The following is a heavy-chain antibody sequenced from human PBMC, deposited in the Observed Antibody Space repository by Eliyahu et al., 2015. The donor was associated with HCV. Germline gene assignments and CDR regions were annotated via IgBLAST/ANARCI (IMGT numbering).Heavy chain of an antibody. D-gene: IGHD6-19*01. V-gene: IGHV1-3*01. CDR1: GYIFSRYT. CDR2: INPDNGDT. J-gene: IGHJ4*02. Sequence: QVPLVQSGAEVQKPGASVKLSCKTSGYIFSRYTMHWVRQVPGQRLEFLGWINPDNGDTKYSQSFQGRVTITMDKSAGTVYMDLRNLRSEDTAVYYCARDGGTGWYHLFWGQGAPVTVSS. CDR3: ARDGGTGWYHLF.